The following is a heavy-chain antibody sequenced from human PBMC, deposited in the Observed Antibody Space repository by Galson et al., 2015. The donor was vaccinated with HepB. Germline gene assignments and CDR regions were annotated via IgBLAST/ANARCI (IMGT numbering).Heavy chain of an antibody. CDR2: ISYDGSNK. D-gene: IGHD3-9*01. Sequence: SLRLSCAASGFTFSSYAMHWVRQAPGKGLEWVAGISYDGSNKYYADSVKGRFTISRDNSKNTLYLQLDSLRAEDTGVYYCARERTARSYYDILTATLGYWGQRTLVTVSS. J-gene: IGHJ4*02. CDR1: GFTFSSYA. CDR3: ARERTARSYYDILTATLGY. V-gene: IGHV3-30*04.